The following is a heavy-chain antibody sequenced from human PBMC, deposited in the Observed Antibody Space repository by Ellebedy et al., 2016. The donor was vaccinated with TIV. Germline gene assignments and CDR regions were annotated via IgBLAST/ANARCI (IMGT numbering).Heavy chain of an antibody. D-gene: IGHD1-26*01. J-gene: IGHJ5*02. V-gene: IGHV4-59*12. CDR2: IYYSGST. CDR3: ARMHSGSYNS. CDR1: GDSISSYY. Sequence: GSLRLSCTVSGDSISSYYWSWIRQPPGKGLEWIGYIYYSGSTNYNPSLKSRVTISVDTSKNQFSLKLSSVTAADTALYYCARMHSGSYNSWGQGTLVTVSS.